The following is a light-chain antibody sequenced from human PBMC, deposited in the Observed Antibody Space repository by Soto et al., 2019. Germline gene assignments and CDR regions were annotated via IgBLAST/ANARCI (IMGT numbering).Light chain of an antibody. V-gene: IGKV3-15*01. CDR3: QQYHKWPLIT. J-gene: IGKJ5*01. Sequence: EIVMTQSPATLSVSPGERATLSCRASQSVSRNLAWYEQKPGQAPGLLISDASTRATGIPSRFSGSGSGTDFTLTIRSLQSADFAVSYCQQYHKWPLITFGQGTRLEI. CDR2: DAS. CDR1: QSVSRN.